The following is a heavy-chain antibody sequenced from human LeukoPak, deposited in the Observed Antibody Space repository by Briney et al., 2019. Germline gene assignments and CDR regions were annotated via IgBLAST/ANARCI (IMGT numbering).Heavy chain of an antibody. D-gene: IGHD3-3*01. CDR1: GFTFSSYS. J-gene: IGHJ4*02. V-gene: IGHV3-48*01. Sequence: GGSLRLSCAASGFTFSSYSMNWARQAPGKGLEWVSYISSSSSTIYYADSVKGRFTISRDNAKNSLYLQMNSLRAEDTAVYYCARALVRWSAYLYYFDYWGQGTLVAVSS. CDR3: ARALVRWSAYLYYFDY. CDR2: ISSSSSTI.